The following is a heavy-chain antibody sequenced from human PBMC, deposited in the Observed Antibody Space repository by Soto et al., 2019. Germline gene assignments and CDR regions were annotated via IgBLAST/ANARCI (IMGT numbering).Heavy chain of an antibody. D-gene: IGHD6-13*01. V-gene: IGHV3-48*03. CDR1: GFTFSSYE. J-gene: IGHJ4*02. CDR2: ISSSGSTI. CDR3: ARAGLYSSSWYGGFDY. Sequence: AGGSLRLSCAASGFTFSSYEMNWVRQAPGKGLEWVSYISSSGSTIYYADSVKGRFTISRDNAKNSLYLQMNSLRAEDTAVYYCARAGLYSSSWYGGFDYWGQGTLVTVSS.